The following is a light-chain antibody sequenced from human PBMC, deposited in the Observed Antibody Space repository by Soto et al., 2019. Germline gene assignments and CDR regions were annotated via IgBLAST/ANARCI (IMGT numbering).Light chain of an antibody. CDR2: VGTGGIVG. J-gene: IGLJ2*01. CDR1: SGYSNYK. V-gene: IGLV9-49*01. CDR3: GADHGSGSNFVVV. Sequence: QSVLTQPPSASASLGASVTLTCTLSSGYSNYKVEWYQQRPGKGPRFVMRVGTGGIVGSKGDGIPDRFSVLGSGLNRYLTSKNIQEEDESDYHCGADHGSGSNFVVVFGGGTKLTVL.